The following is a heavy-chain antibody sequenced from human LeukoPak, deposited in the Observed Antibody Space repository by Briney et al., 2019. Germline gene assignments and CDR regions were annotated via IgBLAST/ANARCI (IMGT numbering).Heavy chain of an antibody. V-gene: IGHV1-18*01. J-gene: IGHJ4*02. CDR1: GYTFTSHG. CDR2: ISTYNGNT. D-gene: IGHD6-19*01. CDR3: ARRPEAVAGTSGYFDY. Sequence: ASVKVSCKASGYTFTSHGISWVRQAPGQGLEWMGWISTYNGNTNYAQKLQGRVSMTTDTSTSTAYMDLRSLRSDDTAVYYCARRPEAVAGTSGYFDYWGQGTLVTVSS.